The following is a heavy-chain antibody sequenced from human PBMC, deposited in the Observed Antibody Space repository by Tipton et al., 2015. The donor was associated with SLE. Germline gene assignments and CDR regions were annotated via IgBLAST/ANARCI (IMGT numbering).Heavy chain of an antibody. J-gene: IGHJ4*02. CDR2: ISSSDNTV. D-gene: IGHD5-24*01. V-gene: IGHV3-11*04. CDR3: ARLGDAYVFDS. Sequence: SLRLSCAASGFTFNNYVMAWIRQAPGRGLEWISHISSSDNTVSYADSVKGRFTMSRDNTKNSLSLQMNSLRAEDTAIYYCARLGDAYVFDSWGPGSLVTVSA. CDR1: GFTFNNYV.